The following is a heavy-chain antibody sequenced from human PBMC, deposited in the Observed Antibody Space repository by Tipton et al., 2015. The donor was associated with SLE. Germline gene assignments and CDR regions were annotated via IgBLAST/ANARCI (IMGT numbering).Heavy chain of an antibody. CDR1: GGSISSYY. CDR2: IYYSGST. D-gene: IGHD2-2*01. J-gene: IGHJ6*03. Sequence: TLSLTCTVSGGSISSYYWSWIRQPPGKGLEWIGYIYYSGSTNYNPSLKSRVTISVDTSKNQFSLKLSSVTAADTAMYYCARGYQLPLGPYYYYYMDVWGKGTTVTVSS. CDR3: ARGYQLPLGPYYYYYMDV. V-gene: IGHV4-59*01.